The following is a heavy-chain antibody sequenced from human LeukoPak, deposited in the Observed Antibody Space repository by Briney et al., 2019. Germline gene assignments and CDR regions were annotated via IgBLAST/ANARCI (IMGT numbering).Heavy chain of an antibody. V-gene: IGHV3-23*01. CDR3: AKGRESGVTTVIVDY. CDR1: GFTFSSYA. J-gene: IGHJ4*02. CDR2: INGGGVNT. Sequence: GGSLRLSCAASGFTFSSYAMSWVRQAPGKGLEWVSTINGGGVNTHYADSVGGRFTISRDNSKNTLYLQMNTLRAEDTAMYYCAKGRESGVTTVIVDYWGQGTLVTVSS. D-gene: IGHD4-17*01.